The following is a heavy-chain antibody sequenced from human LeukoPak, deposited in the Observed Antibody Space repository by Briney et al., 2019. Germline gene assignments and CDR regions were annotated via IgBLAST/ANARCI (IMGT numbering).Heavy chain of an antibody. CDR1: GGSFSGYY. D-gene: IGHD1-14*01. CDR3: ARHGTISSESYFDY. V-gene: IGHV4-59*08. Sequence: SETLSLTCAVYGGSFSGYYWSWIRQSPGKGLEWIGYIHNSGRTNYNPSLKSRVTGFVDTSKNQVSLRLSSVTAADTAVYYCARHGTISSESYFDYWGQGALVTVSS. CDR2: IHNSGRT. J-gene: IGHJ4*02.